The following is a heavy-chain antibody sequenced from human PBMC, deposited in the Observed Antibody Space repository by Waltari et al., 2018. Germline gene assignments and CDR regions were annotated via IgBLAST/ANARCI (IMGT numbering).Heavy chain of an antibody. D-gene: IGHD2-21*01. CDR2: FSYNGNT. V-gene: IGHV4-39*07. Sequence: QLQMQESGPGLVRPSETLSLTCAFSGGSITTITYFWGWIRPPPGKGLEWIASFSYNGNTYYNPSLKSRVTISGETSKNQFSLLLSSVTAADTAVYYCAGGLGAIYWGHGTLVTVSS. CDR3: AGGLGAIY. CDR1: GGSITTITYF. J-gene: IGHJ4*01.